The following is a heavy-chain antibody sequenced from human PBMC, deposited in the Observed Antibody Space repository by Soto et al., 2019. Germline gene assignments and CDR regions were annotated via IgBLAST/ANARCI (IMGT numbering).Heavy chain of an antibody. J-gene: IGHJ5*02. D-gene: IGHD6-13*01. CDR2: IIPIFGTA. CDR3: ARSIAAAALNWFDP. CDR1: GGTFSSYA. Sequence: SVKVSCKASGGTFSSYAISWVRQAPGQGLEWMGGIIPIFGTANYAQKFQGRVTITADESTSTACMELSSLRSEDTAVYYCARSIAAAALNWFDPWGQGTLVTVSS. V-gene: IGHV1-69*13.